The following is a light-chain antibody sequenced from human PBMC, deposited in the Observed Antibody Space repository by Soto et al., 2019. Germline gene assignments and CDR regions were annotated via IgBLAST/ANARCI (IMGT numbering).Light chain of an antibody. CDR3: SSYTSSSTPVV. CDR1: SSDVGGYNY. V-gene: IGLV2-14*01. CDR2: EVS. Sequence: QSVLTQPASVSGSPGQSITISCTGTSSDVGGYNYVSWYQQHPGKAPKLMIYEVSNRPSGVSNRFSGSKSGNTASLTISGLQAEDEADYYRSSYTSSSTPVVFGGGTKLTVL. J-gene: IGLJ2*01.